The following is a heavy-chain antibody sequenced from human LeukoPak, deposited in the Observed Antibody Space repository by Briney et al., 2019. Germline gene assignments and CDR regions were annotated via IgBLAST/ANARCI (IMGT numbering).Heavy chain of an antibody. J-gene: IGHJ4*02. Sequence: SETLSLTCTVSGGSISSYYWSWIRQPPGKGLEWIGYIYYSGSTNYNPFLKSRVTISVDTSKNQFSLKLSSVTAADTAVYYCARYGDFGSGSYQLDYWGQGTLVTVSS. V-gene: IGHV4-59*01. D-gene: IGHD3-10*01. CDR3: ARYGDFGSGSYQLDY. CDR2: IYYSGST. CDR1: GGSISSYY.